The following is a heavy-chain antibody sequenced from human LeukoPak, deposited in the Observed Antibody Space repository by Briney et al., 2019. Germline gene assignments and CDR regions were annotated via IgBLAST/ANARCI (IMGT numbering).Heavy chain of an antibody. D-gene: IGHD1-26*01. CDR2: ISSSSSYI. Sequence: GGSLRLSCTASGFTFSSYSMNWVRQAPGKGLEWVSSISSSSSYIYYADSVKGRFTISRDNAKNSLYLQMNSLRAEDTAVYYCARDKAEWELRASLVDYWGQGTLVTVSS. J-gene: IGHJ4*02. V-gene: IGHV3-21*01. CDR1: GFTFSSYS. CDR3: ARDKAEWELRASLVDY.